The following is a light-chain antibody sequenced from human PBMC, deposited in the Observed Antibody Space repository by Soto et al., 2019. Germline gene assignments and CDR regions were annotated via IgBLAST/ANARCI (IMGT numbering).Light chain of an antibody. J-gene: IGLJ3*02. Sequence: QSVLTQPPSVSGAPGQRVTISCTGAGSNFGTGYDVHWYQQLPGTAPKLLIYANNNRPSGVPDRFSGSKSGTSASLAITGLQAEDAGDYYYQTYDSSLSGWVFGGGTKVTVL. CDR1: GSNFGTGYD. CDR2: ANN. CDR3: QTYDSSLSGWV. V-gene: IGLV1-40*01.